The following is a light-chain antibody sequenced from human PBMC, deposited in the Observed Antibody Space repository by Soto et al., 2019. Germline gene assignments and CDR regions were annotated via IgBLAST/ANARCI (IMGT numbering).Light chain of an antibody. V-gene: IGKV1-5*03. J-gene: IGKJ3*01. CDR3: QQYFT. CDR2: KAS. Sequence: DIQMTQSPSTLSASVGDRVTITCRASQSISSWLAWYQQKPGKAPKLLIYKASSLESGVPSRFSGSGSGTEFTLPISSRQPDDFAAYYCQQYFTFSPGTKVDIK. CDR1: QSISSW.